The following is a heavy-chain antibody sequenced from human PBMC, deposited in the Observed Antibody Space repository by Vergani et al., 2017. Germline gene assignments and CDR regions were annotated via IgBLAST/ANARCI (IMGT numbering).Heavy chain of an antibody. CDR3: APSYYYDGSKVY. Sequence: QVQLVQSGAEVKKPGSSVKVSCKASGGTFSSYAISWVRQAPGQGLEWMGRIIPIFGTANYAQEVHGRFTITADESTSTAYMELSSLRSEDTAVYYCAPSYYYDGSKVYWGQGTLVIVSS. D-gene: IGHD3-22*01. CDR1: GGTFSSYA. J-gene: IGHJ4*02. V-gene: IGHV1-69*13. CDR2: IIPIFGTA.